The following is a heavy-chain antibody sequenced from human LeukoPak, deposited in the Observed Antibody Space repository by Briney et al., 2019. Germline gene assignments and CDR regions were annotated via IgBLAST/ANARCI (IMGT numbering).Heavy chain of an antibody. Sequence: GGSLRLSCAASGFTFNDYAMHWVRQAPGKGLEWVSGISWNSGSIGYADSVKGRFTISRDNAKNSLYLQMNSLRAEDTALYYCAKDPGGLDSSGYYYRDDAFDIWGQGTMVTVSS. CDR1: GFTFNDYA. D-gene: IGHD3-22*01. V-gene: IGHV3-9*01. CDR2: ISWNSGSI. CDR3: AKDPGGLDSSGYYYRDDAFDI. J-gene: IGHJ3*02.